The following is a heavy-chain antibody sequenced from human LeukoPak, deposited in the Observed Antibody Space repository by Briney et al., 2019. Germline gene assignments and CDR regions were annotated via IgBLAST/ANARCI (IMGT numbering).Heavy chain of an antibody. J-gene: IGHJ3*02. V-gene: IGHV3-23*01. CDR1: GFNFNTYA. D-gene: IGHD6-19*01. CDR2: ISGSDPGT. CDR3: AKDTRSGWYGNAFDI. Sequence: PGGSLRLSCVASGFNFNTYAMSWVRQAPGKGLEWVSAISGSDPGTYYADSVKGRFTISRDNSKNTLYLQMNSLRAEDAAVYYCAKDTRSGWYGNAFDIWGQGTMVTVSS.